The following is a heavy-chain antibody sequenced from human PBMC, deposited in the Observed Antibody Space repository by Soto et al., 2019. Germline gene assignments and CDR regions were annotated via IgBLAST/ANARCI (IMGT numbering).Heavy chain of an antibody. D-gene: IGHD3-10*01. CDR1: GFTFNTYA. CDR2: ISGSGGST. J-gene: IGHJ4*02. CDR3: ALGLDYYRTAALDV. V-gene: IGHV3-23*01. Sequence: PGGSLRLSCAASGFTFNTYAMSWVRQAPGKGLEWVSAISGSGGSTYYPDSVKGRFTISRDNSKNTLYLQMNSLRAEDTAVYYCALGLDYYRTAALDVWGQGLLVTVSS.